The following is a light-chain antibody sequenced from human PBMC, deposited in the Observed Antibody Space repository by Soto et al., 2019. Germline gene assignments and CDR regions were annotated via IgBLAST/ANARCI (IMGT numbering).Light chain of an antibody. CDR2: AAS. V-gene: IGKV1-39*01. Sequence: DIQMTQSPSSLSASVGDRVTITCRASHGIGNNLIWYQQKPGKAPKLLIYAASSLQSGVPSRFSGSGSGTDFTLTISSLQPEDFATYYCQQSYSTPLITFGQGTRLEIK. CDR1: HGIGNN. CDR3: QQSYSTPLIT. J-gene: IGKJ5*01.